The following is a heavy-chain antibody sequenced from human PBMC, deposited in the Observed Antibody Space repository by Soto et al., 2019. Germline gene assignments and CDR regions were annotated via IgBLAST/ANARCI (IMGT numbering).Heavy chain of an antibody. J-gene: IGHJ4*02. V-gene: IGHV4-59*08. CDR3: ASRKNTGGFAY. CDR2: IYYSGST. Sequence: SETLSLTCTVSGGSISSYYWSWIRQPPGKGLEWIGYIYYSGSTNYNPSLKSRVTISVDTSKNQFSLKLSSVTAADTAVYYCASRKNTGGFAYWGQGTLVTVSS. D-gene: IGHD5-18*01. CDR1: GGSISSYY.